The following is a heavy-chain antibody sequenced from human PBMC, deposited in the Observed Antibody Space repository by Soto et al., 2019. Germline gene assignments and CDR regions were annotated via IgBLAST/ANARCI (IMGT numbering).Heavy chain of an antibody. Sequence: SETLSLTCTVSGASISSGDHRWSWIRQHPGKGLEWIGYIYDSGSTSYDPSLKSRVTISVDTSKNQFSLELNSVTAADTAVYYCAWGGSSNKVDCWGQGTLVTVSS. CDR1: GASISSGDHR. D-gene: IGHD6-13*01. V-gene: IGHV4-31*03. CDR3: AWGGSSNKVDC. J-gene: IGHJ4*02. CDR2: IYDSGST.